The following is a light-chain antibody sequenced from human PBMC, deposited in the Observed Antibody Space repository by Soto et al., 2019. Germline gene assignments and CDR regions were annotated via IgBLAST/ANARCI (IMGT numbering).Light chain of an antibody. Sequence: EIVLTQSPGTLSLSPGERATLSCRASQSVSSSYLAWYHQKPGQAPRLLILGASSRATGIPDRFSGSGSGTDFTLTISRLEPEDFAVYYCQHYGGSSRTLGQGTKVDIK. CDR1: QSVSSSY. V-gene: IGKV3-20*01. CDR2: GAS. J-gene: IGKJ1*01. CDR3: QHYGGSSRT.